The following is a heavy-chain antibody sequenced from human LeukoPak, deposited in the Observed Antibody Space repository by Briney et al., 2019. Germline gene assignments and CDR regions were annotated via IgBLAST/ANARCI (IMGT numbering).Heavy chain of an antibody. Sequence: PGGSLRLSCAASGFTFSSYGMHWVRQAPGKGLEWVAVISYDGSNKYYADSVKGRFTISRDNSKNTLYLQMNSLRAEDTAVYYCARVPATVTTSGGSWFDPWGQGTLVTVSS. D-gene: IGHD4-11*01. CDR3: ARVPATVTTSGGSWFDP. J-gene: IGHJ5*02. V-gene: IGHV3-30*03. CDR1: GFTFSSYG. CDR2: ISYDGSNK.